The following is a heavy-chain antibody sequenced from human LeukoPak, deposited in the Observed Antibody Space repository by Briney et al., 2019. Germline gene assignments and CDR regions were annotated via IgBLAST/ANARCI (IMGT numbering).Heavy chain of an antibody. J-gene: IGHJ4*02. V-gene: IGHV1-46*01. CDR2: INPSGGST. CDR1: GYIFTNYY. CDR3: ARVDYYDSSGSVFDY. D-gene: IGHD3-22*01. Sequence: ASVKVSCKASGYIFTNYYLHWVRQAPGQGLEWMGIINPSGGSTSYAQKFQGRVTMTRDTSTSTVYMELSSLRSEDTAVYYCARVDYYDSSGSVFDYWGQGTLVTVSS.